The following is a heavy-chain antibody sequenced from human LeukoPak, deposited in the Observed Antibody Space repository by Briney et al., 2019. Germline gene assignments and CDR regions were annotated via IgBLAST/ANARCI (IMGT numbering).Heavy chain of an antibody. CDR3: AKDQNAYNYVFDY. D-gene: IGHD5-24*01. V-gene: IGHV3-23*01. Sequence: GGSLRLSCAASGFTFSSYAMSWVRQAPGKGLEWASTITGSGGGTYYADSVKGRFSISRDNSKNTLYLQMNSLRAEDTALYYCAKDQNAYNYVFDYWGQGTLVTVSS. CDR1: GFTFSSYA. J-gene: IGHJ4*02. CDR2: ITGSGGGT.